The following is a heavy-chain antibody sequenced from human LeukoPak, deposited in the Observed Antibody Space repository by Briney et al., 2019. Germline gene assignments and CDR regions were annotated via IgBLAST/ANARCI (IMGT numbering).Heavy chain of an antibody. J-gene: IGHJ4*02. V-gene: IGHV1-2*02. CDR1: GYTFTGYY. CDR2: INPNSGGT. CDR3: ARRHRWLQFPDY. Sequence: ASVKVSCKASGYTFTGYYMHWVRQAPGQGLEWMGWINPNSGGTNCAQKFQGRVTMTRDTSISTAYMELSRLRSDDTAVYYCARRHRWLQFPDYWGQGTLVTVSS. D-gene: IGHD5-24*01.